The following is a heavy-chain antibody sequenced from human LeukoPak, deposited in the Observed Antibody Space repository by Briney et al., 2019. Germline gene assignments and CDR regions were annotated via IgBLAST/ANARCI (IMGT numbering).Heavy chain of an antibody. J-gene: IGHJ4*02. CDR3: ARGYCSGGSCYSEFDY. D-gene: IGHD2-15*01. CDR2: IIPIFGTA. Sequence: SVKVSCKASGGTFSSYAISWVRQAPGQGLEWMGGIIPIFGTANYAQKFQGRVTITADESTSTAYMELSSLRSEDTAVYYCARGYCSGGSCYSEFDYWGQGTLVTVSS. CDR1: GGTFSSYA. V-gene: IGHV1-69*13.